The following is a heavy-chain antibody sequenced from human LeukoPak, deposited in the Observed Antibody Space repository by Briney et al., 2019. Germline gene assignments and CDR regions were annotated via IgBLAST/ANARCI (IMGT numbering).Heavy chain of an antibody. Sequence: GASVKVSCKASGGTFSSYAISWVRQAPGQGLEWMGRIIPIFGTANYAQKFQGRVTITTDESTSTAYMELSSLRSEDTAVYYCARAPLYYYDSSGYRPKYFQHWGQGTLVTVSS. D-gene: IGHD3-22*01. CDR2: IIPIFGTA. V-gene: IGHV1-69*05. J-gene: IGHJ1*01. CDR1: GGTFSSYA. CDR3: ARAPLYYYDSSGYRPKYFQH.